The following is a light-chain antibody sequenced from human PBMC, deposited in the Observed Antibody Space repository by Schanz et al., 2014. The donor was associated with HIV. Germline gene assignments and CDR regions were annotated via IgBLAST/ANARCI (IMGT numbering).Light chain of an antibody. Sequence: EIVMTQSPATLSVSPGERATLSCRASQSVSTNLAWYQQKPGQAPRLLVYGASTRAIGIPDRFSGSGSGTDFTLTISRLEPEDFAVYYCQQYGSSPTFGQGTRV. V-gene: IGKV3-20*01. J-gene: IGKJ1*01. CDR3: QQYGSSPT. CDR1: QSVSTN. CDR2: GAS.